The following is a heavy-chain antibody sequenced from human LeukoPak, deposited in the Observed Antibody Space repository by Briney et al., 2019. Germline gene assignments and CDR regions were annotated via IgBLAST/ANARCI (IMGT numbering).Heavy chain of an antibody. CDR3: ARKYYDSGGYYF. V-gene: IGHV1-2*02. CDR1: GYTFTDYS. Sequence: ASVTVSFKASGYTFTDYSIHWVRQAPGQGLAWMGWIIPNSGGTNYARKFQGRVTMTRDTSSSTAFMELSSLISDDTAMYYCARKYYDSGGYYFWGQGTLVTVSS. D-gene: IGHD3-22*01. CDR2: IIPNSGGT. J-gene: IGHJ4*02.